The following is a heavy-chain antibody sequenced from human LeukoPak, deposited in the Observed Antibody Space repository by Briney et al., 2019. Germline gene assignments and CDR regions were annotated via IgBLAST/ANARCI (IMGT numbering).Heavy chain of an antibody. V-gene: IGHV3-11*04. CDR1: GFTFSDYY. D-gene: IGHD6-13*01. Sequence: GGSLRLSCAASGFTFSDYYMSWIRQAPGKGLEWVSYISSSGSTIYYADSVKGRFTISRDNAKNSLYLQMNSLRAEDTALYYCARIGAAAGFSYYYMDVWGKGTTVTVSS. CDR2: ISSSGSTI. CDR3: ARIGAAAGFSYYYMDV. J-gene: IGHJ6*03.